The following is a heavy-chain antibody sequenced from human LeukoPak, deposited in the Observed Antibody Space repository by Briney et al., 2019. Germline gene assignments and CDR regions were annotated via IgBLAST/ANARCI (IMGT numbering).Heavy chain of an antibody. CDR1: GYTFTGYY. D-gene: IGHD2-2*01. CDR2: INPNSGGT. J-gene: IGHJ6*03. CDR3: AREGGPAASINYYYYMDV. Sequence: ASVKVSCKASGYTFTGYYMHWVRQAPGQGLEWMGWINPNSGGTNYAQKFQGRVTMTRDTSISTAYMELSRLRSDDTAEYYCAREGGPAASINYYYYMDVWGKGTTVTVSS. V-gene: IGHV1-2*02.